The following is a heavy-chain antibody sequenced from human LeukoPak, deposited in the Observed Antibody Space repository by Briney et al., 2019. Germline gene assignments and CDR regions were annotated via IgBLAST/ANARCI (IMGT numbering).Heavy chain of an antibody. D-gene: IGHD6-13*01. V-gene: IGHV3-48*03. CDR2: ISSSGSTI. Sequence: PGGFLRLSCAASGFTFSSYEMNWVHQAPGRGLEWVSYISSSGSTIYYADSVKGRFTISGDNAKNSLYLQMNSLRAEDTAVYCRARDPLGYPDYCGQGILVPVSS. CDR3: ARDPLGYPDY. CDR1: GFTFSSYE. J-gene: IGHJ4*02.